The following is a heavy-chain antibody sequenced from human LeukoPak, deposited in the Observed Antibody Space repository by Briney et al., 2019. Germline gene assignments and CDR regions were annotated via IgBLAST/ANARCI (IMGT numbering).Heavy chain of an antibody. CDR2: IKYDGNIK. CDR1: GFTVSNSY. V-gene: IGHV3-30*02. J-gene: IGHJ4*02. Sequence: PGGSLRLSCAASGFTVSNSYMTWVRQAPGQGLEWVAVIKYDGNIKYYADSVKGRFTISRDNSKNTVYLQMNSLRAEDTAVYYCAKSSFDYWGQGTLVTVSS. CDR3: AKSSFDY.